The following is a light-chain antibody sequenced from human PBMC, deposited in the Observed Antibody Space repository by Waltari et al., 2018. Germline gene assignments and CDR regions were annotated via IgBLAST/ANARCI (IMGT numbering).Light chain of an antibody. CDR3: QQYATYPRT. CDR1: QSFSNS. V-gene: IGKV1-5*03. CDR2: RAS. Sequence: DIQMTQSPSTLSASVGDRVNITCRASQSFSNSLAWYQQKPGKAPKHLIYRASTLEIGVPSRFSGSGSGKDFILTISSLQPDDFATYYCQQYATYPRTFAQGTKVEVK. J-gene: IGKJ1*01.